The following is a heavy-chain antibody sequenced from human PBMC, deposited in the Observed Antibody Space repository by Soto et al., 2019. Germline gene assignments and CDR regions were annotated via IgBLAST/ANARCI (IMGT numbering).Heavy chain of an antibody. CDR2: ISYDGNNK. CDR1: GFTFTNYA. V-gene: IGHV3-30-3*01. Sequence: VGSLRLSCAASGFTFTNYAMHWVRQAPGKGLEWVAFISYDGNNKYYADSVKGRFTISRDNSKNTLYLQMNSLRTDDTAVYYCASEGTVMEYDYWGQGTLVTVSS. D-gene: IGHD5-18*01. CDR3: ASEGTVMEYDY. J-gene: IGHJ4*02.